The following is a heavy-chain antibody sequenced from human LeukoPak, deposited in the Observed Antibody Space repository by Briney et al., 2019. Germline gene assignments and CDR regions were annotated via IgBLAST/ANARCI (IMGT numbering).Heavy chain of an antibody. Sequence: GGSLRLSCAASGFTFRTYWMTWVRQAPGKRLEWVANIKENGSEKYYVDSVKGRFTISRDQAKSSLYLQMNSLRAEGTAVYYCARYTTMSAPGWFDSWGQGTLVTVSS. CDR1: GFTFRTYW. V-gene: IGHV3-7*01. D-gene: IGHD5-18*01. J-gene: IGHJ5*01. CDR2: IKENGSEK. CDR3: ARYTTMSAPGWFDS.